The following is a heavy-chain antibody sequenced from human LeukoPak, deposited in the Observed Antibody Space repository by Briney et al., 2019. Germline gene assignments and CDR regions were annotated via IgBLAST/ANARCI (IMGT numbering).Heavy chain of an antibody. CDR2: ISSSSSYI. CDR1: GFTFSSYS. D-gene: IGHD4-17*01. V-gene: IGHV3-21*01. Sequence: PGGSLRLSCAASGFTFSSYSMNWVRQAPGKGLEWVSSISSSSSYIYYADSVKGRFTISRDNAKNSLYLQMNSLRAEDTAVYYCARDRGYGDPNWFDPWGQGTLVTVSS. CDR3: ARDRGYGDPNWFDP. J-gene: IGHJ5*02.